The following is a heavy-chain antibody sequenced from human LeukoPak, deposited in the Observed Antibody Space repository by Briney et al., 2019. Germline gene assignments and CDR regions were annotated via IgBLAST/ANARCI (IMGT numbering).Heavy chain of an antibody. CDR2: INPNSGGT. J-gene: IGHJ4*02. Sequence: GASVKVSCKASGYTFTSYGISWVRQAPGQGVEWMGWINPNSGGTNYAQKFQGRVTMTRDTSISTAYMELSRLRSDDTAVYYCAREMYSSGHDYWGQGTLVTVSS. CDR1: GYTFTSYG. D-gene: IGHD6-19*01. CDR3: AREMYSSGHDY. V-gene: IGHV1-2*02.